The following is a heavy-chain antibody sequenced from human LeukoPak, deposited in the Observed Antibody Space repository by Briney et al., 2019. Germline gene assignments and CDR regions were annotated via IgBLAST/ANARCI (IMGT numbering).Heavy chain of an antibody. CDR3: ARHVAAGTVDY. D-gene: IGHD6-13*01. V-gene: IGHV3-7*01. Sequence: GGSLRLSCAASGFTFSSYWMSWVRQAPGKGLEWVANIKQDGSEKFYVDSVKGRFTISRDNAKNTLYLQMNNLRAEDTAVYYCARHVAAGTVDYWGQGTLVTVSS. CDR2: IKQDGSEK. J-gene: IGHJ4*02. CDR1: GFTFSSYW.